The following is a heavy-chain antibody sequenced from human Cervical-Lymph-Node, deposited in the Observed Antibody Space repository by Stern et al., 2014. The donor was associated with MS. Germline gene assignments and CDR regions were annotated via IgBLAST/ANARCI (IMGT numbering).Heavy chain of an antibody. J-gene: IGHJ4*02. CDR1: GYPFTNYE. D-gene: IGHD4-17*01. Sequence: VQLVESGAEVRKPGASVKVSCKASGYPFTNYEIHWVRQATGQGLEWMGWMNPSSGDNAYAQNFQGRVTMTRDTSITTAYRELSSLRSEDTALYYCARSGYGDWDSWGQGTLVTVSS. CDR3: ARSGYGDWDS. CDR2: MNPSSGDN. V-gene: IGHV1-8*01.